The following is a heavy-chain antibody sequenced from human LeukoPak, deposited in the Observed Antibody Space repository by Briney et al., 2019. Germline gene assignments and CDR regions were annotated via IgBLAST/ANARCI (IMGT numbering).Heavy chain of an antibody. CDR3: AKEPYYYGSGSYVNYFDY. Sequence: PGGSLRLSCAASGFTFSSYAMSWVRQAPGKGLEWVSAISGSGGSTYYADPVKGRFTISRDNSKNTLYLQMNSLRAEDTAVYYCAKEPYYYGSGSYVNYFDYWGQGTLVTVSS. J-gene: IGHJ4*02. CDR2: ISGSGGST. CDR1: GFTFSSYA. V-gene: IGHV3-23*01. D-gene: IGHD3-10*01.